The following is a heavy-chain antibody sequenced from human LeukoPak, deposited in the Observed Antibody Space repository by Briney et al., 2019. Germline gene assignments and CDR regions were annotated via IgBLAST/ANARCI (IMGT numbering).Heavy chain of an antibody. J-gene: IGHJ5*02. D-gene: IGHD6-13*01. CDR2: INHSGST. Sequence: SETLSLTCAVYGGSFSGYYWSWIRQPPGKGLEWIGEINHSGSTNYNPSLKGRVTISVDTSKNQFSLKLSSVTAADTAVYYCARGHIAAAGTGNNWFDPWGQGTLVTVSS. CDR1: GGSFSGYY. V-gene: IGHV4-34*01. CDR3: ARGHIAAAGTGNNWFDP.